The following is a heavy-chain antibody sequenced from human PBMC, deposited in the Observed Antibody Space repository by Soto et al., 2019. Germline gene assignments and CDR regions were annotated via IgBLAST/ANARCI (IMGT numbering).Heavy chain of an antibody. CDR2: FLIGGDT. CDR1: GFVVTDYY. Sequence: PGVSLRLSCAASGFVVTDYYMSWVRQAPWKGLEWVAFFLIGGDTHYGESVKGRFTISRDNSKNTLYLQINSLRAEDTAVYYCAREPLWSGPLPLDAFDLWGQGTMVTVSS. J-gene: IGHJ3*01. V-gene: IGHV3-53*01. CDR3: AREPLWSGPLPLDAFDL. D-gene: IGHD3-3*01.